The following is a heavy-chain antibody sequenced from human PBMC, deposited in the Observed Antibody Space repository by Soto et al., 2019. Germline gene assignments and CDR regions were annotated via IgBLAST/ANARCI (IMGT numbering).Heavy chain of an antibody. D-gene: IGHD4-17*01. J-gene: IGHJ4*02. Sequence: VQLLESGGALVQPGGTLRLSCAASGFTFGTYAMSWVRQAPGKGLEWVAIISVDGSKKKYVDSVKGRFTVYRDNSRNTLYQEMNSLRAEDTAVYYCALAKDDYGDSGDYWAQGTLVTVSS. CDR3: ALAKDDYGDSGDY. CDR2: ISVDGSKK. V-gene: IGHV3-30*03. CDR1: GFTFGTYA.